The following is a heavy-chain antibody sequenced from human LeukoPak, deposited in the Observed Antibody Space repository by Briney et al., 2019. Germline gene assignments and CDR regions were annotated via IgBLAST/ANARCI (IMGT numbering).Heavy chain of an antibody. V-gene: IGHV4-59*01. CDR1: GGSISSYY. D-gene: IGHD2-2*01. Sequence: SETLSLTCTVSGGSISSYYWSWIRQPPGKGLEWIGYIYYSGSTNYNPSLKSRVTISVDTSKNQFSLKLSSVTAADTAVYYCARTRGTLGYCSSTSCYGAFDIWGQGTMVTVSS. CDR2: IYYSGST. CDR3: ARTRGTLGYCSSTSCYGAFDI. J-gene: IGHJ3*02.